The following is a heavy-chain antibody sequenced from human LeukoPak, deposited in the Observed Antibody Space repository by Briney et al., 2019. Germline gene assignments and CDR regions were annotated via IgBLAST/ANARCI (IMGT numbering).Heavy chain of an antibody. V-gene: IGHV1-69*13. CDR2: IIPIFGTA. CDR3: ARTLKRLNWFDP. J-gene: IGHJ5*02. Sequence: SVKVSCKASGGTFSSYAISWVRQAPGQGLEWMGGIIPIFGTANYAQKFQGRVTITADESTSTAYMELSSLRSEDTAVYYCARTLKRLNWFDPWGQGTLVTVSS. D-gene: IGHD1-1*01. CDR1: GGTFSSYA.